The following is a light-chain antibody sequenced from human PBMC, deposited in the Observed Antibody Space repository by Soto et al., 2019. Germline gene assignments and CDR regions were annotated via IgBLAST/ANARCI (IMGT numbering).Light chain of an antibody. Sequence: DIQMTQSPSTLSAPVGDRVTITCRASQSIDTWLAWYQQKPGEVPKVLIYKVSNLQRGVPSRFSGSGSGTEFTLTISGLQPDDFATYYCQHYKCFPWTFGQGTKVDIK. CDR3: QHYKCFPWT. J-gene: IGKJ1*01. CDR1: QSIDTW. V-gene: IGKV1-5*03. CDR2: KVS.